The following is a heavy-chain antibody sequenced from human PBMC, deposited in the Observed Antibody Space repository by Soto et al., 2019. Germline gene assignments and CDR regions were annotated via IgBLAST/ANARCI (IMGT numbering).Heavy chain of an antibody. CDR3: AHVFWRGISHCIDY. D-gene: IGHD2-21*01. Sequence: QITLKESGPTLVKPTQTLTLTCTLPGFSLSTYGMGMGWIRQPPGKAPEWLSVIYWDDDKRYSPSLKSRLTSTPCTSKSQVVLTMTDVDPGDTATSYAAHVFWRGISHCIDYWGQGSLVTVSS. CDR1: GFSLSTYGMG. CDR2: IYWDDDK. J-gene: IGHJ4*02. V-gene: IGHV2-5*02.